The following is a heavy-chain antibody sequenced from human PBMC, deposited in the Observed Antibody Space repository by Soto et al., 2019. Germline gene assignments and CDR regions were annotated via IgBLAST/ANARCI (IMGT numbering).Heavy chain of an antibody. V-gene: IGHV5-10-1*01. CDR3: ASSRIAAYYYYGMDV. CDR2: IDPSDSYT. CDR1: GYGFTSYW. J-gene: IGHJ6*02. D-gene: IGHD6-13*01. Sequence: GESLKISCKGSGYGFTSYWISWVRQMPGKGLEWMGRIDPSDSYTNYSPSFQGHVTISADKSISTAYLQWSSLKASDTAMYYCASSRIAAYYYYGMDVWGQGTTVTVSS.